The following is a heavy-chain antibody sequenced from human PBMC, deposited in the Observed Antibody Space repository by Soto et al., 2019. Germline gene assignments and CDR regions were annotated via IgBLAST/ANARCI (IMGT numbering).Heavy chain of an antibody. D-gene: IGHD5-12*01. CDR3: ARVQDSGYDFKLDVYI. CDR1: GYTFDNYA. J-gene: IGHJ3*02. V-gene: IGHV1-3*01. CDR2: IHAGNGYT. Sequence: QVQLVQSGAQVKKPGASVKVSCKASGYTFDNYALHWVRQAPGRRLEWMGWIHAGNGYTKYSPSFQGRVSITRDTSASTVHKDLSSLRSEDTAVYYGARVQDSGYDFKLDVYIWGQGTMVTVSS.